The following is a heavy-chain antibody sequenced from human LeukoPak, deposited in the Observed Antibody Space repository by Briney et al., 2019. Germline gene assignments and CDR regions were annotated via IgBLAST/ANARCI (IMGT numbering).Heavy chain of an antibody. V-gene: IGHV1-46*01. CDR2: INARDGDN. D-gene: IGHD1-26*01. CDR3: GRGRPGTYFVSVPRDL. J-gene: IGHJ2*01. Sequence: ASVKVSCKASGYTFTSYYVHWVGQAPGQGGEGMGIINARDGDNKYEQNSQDRGIITREKYTDTLHMELRSRTCEETAVYYCGRGRPGTYFVSVPRDLWGRGPLVTVSS. CDR1: GYTFTSYY.